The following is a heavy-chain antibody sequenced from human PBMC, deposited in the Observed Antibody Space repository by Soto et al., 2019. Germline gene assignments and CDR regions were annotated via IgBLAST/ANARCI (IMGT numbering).Heavy chain of an antibody. CDR2: IYYSGST. Sequence: SETLSLTCTVSGGSISSGDYYWSWSRQPPGKGLEWIGYIYYSGSTYYNPSLKSRVTISVDTSKNQFSLKLRSVTAADTAVYYCAVVPAAIGYFRFFDPWGQGTLFTVSS. J-gene: IGHJ5*02. V-gene: IGHV4-30-4*01. D-gene: IGHD2-2*02. CDR1: GGSISSGDYY. CDR3: AVVPAAIGYFRFFDP.